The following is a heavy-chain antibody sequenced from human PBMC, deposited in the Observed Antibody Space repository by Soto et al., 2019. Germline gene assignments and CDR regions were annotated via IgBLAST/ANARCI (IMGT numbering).Heavy chain of an antibody. CDR1: GGSISSGGYS. J-gene: IGHJ4*02. V-gene: IGHV4-30-2*01. CDR3: ARSSTTVTTLDY. Sequence: LSLTCAVSGGSISSGGYSWSWIRQPPGKGLEWVGYIYHSGSTYYNPSLKSRVTISVDRSKNQFSLKLSSVTAADTAVYFCARSSTTVTTLDYWGQGTLVTVSS. D-gene: IGHD1-1*01. CDR2: IYHSGST.